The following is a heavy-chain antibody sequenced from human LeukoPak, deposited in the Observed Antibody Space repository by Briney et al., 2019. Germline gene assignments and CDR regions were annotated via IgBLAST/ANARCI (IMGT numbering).Heavy chain of an antibody. J-gene: IGHJ6*04. V-gene: IGHV3-74*01. CDR2: TNSDGCST. D-gene: IGHD2-2*01. CDR3: ARDKRYCSSTSCPKNYYYYYGMDV. CDR1: EFTYLSDW. Sequence: VASLSLSCSSTEFTYLSDWLDWLRPRPGPGLDGVSLTNSDGCSTNYAASVKGRFTISRDNAKNTLYLQMNSLRAEDTAVYYCARDKRYCSSTSCPKNYYYYYGMDVWGKGTTVTVSS.